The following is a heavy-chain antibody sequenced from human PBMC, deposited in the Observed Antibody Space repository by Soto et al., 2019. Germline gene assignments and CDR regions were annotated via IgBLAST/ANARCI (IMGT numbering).Heavy chain of an antibody. Sequence: GGSLRLSCAASGFTFSSYAMSWVRQAPGKGLEWVSAISGSGGSTYYADSVKGRFTISRDNSKNTLYLQMNSLRAEDTAVYYCAKVQDIVVVPAAYPYYGMDVWGQGTTVTVSS. CDR2: ISGSGGST. J-gene: IGHJ6*02. V-gene: IGHV3-23*01. CDR1: GFTFSSYA. D-gene: IGHD2-2*01. CDR3: AKVQDIVVVPAAYPYYGMDV.